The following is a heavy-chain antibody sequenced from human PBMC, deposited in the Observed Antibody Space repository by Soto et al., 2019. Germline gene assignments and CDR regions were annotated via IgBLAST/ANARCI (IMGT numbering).Heavy chain of an antibody. V-gene: IGHV3-21*01. Sequence: GGSLRLSCVASGFSFSSYTMNWVRQAPGKGLEWVSGVSGNGGNTYYADSVKGRFTISRDNAKNSLYLQMNSLRAEDTAVYYCARDVPTRYYDSSGLLDYWGHGTLVTVSS. CDR2: VSGNGGNT. J-gene: IGHJ4*01. CDR1: GFSFSSYT. D-gene: IGHD3-22*01. CDR3: ARDVPTRYYDSSGLLDY.